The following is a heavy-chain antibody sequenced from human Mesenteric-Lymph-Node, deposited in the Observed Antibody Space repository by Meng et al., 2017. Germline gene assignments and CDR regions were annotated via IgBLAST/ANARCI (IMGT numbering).Heavy chain of an antibody. CDR2: INSDGSDI. J-gene: IGHJ4*02. V-gene: IGHV3-74*01. CDR3: ARAEMATIPYFDY. CDR1: GFTLSTYW. D-gene: IGHD5-24*01. Sequence: GESLKISCAASGFTLSTYWMHWVRQTPEKGLVWVSRINSDGSDISYADSVKGRFTISRDNSKNTLYLQMNSLRAEDTAVYYCARAEMATIPYFDYWGQGTLVTVSS.